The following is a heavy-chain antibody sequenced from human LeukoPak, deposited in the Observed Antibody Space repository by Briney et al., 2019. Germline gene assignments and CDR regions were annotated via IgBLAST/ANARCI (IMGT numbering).Heavy chain of an antibody. Sequence: GASVKVSCKASGYTFTRYYMHWVRQAPGQGLEWMGWINPNSGGTNYAQKFQGRVTMTRDTSISTAYMELSRLRSDDTAVYYCARQWVAQLAVAPVDYWGQGTLVTVSS. CDR2: INPNSGGT. D-gene: IGHD6-19*01. J-gene: IGHJ4*02. CDR3: ARQWVAQLAVAPVDY. CDR1: GYTFTRYY. V-gene: IGHV1-2*02.